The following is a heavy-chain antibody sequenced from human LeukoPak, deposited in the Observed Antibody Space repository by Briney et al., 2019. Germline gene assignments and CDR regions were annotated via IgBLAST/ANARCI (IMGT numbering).Heavy chain of an antibody. CDR3: AKDPSNYGSGYMDV. J-gene: IGHJ6*03. CDR2: IRDDGTKK. V-gene: IGHV3-30*02. Sequence: GGSLRLSCAASGFTFRRYGINWVRQAPGKGLEWVAFIRDDGTKKYYADSVQGRFTISRDNSRNTLYLQMDSLRTGDTAVYYCAKDPSNYGSGYMDVWGKGTTVTVSS. CDR1: GFTFRRYG. D-gene: IGHD3-10*01.